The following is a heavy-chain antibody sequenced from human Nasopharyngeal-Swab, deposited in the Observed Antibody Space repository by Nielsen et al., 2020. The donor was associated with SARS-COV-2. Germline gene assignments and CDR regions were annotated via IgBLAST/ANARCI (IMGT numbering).Heavy chain of an antibody. CDR1: GYTLTVLP. D-gene: IGHD3-3*01. Sequence: ASVKVSCKVSGYTLTVLPIHWVRQAPGNGLEWMGPVVPEDGERIYAQNFQGRVTMTEDTSTYTAYLELSSLRSEDTAVYYCASEGSGVFGVVIYAFDIWGPGTLVTVSS. CDR2: VVPEDGER. J-gene: IGHJ3*02. CDR3: ASEGSGVFGVVIYAFDI. V-gene: IGHV1-24*01.